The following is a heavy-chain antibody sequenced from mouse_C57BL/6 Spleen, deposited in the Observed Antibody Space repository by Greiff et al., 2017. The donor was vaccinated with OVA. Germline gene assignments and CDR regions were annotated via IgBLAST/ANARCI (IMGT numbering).Heavy chain of an antibody. V-gene: IGHV1-63*01. CDR1: GYTFTNYW. CDR2: IYPGGGYT. Sequence: QVHVKQSGAELVRPGTSVKMSCKASGYTFTNYWIGWVKQRPGHGLEWIGDIYPGGGYTYYNEKFKGKATLTADKSSSTAYMQLSSLTSEDSAIYYCAREDEGGAMDYWGQGTSVTVSS. CDR3: AREDEGGAMDY. J-gene: IGHJ4*01.